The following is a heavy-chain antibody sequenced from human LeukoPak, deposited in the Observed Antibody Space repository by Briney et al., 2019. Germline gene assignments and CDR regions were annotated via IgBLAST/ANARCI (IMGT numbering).Heavy chain of an antibody. D-gene: IGHD3-10*01. CDR3: ARERYYYGSGSYPPPRYFDY. V-gene: IGHV3-53*01. J-gene: IGHJ4*02. Sequence: GGSLRLSCAGSGFTVSSNYMSWVRQAPGKGLEWVSVIYSGGSTYYADSVKGRFTISRDNSKNTLYLQMNSLRAEDTAVYYCARERYYYGSGSYPPPRYFDYWGQGTLVTVSS. CDR2: IYSGGST. CDR1: GFTVSSNY.